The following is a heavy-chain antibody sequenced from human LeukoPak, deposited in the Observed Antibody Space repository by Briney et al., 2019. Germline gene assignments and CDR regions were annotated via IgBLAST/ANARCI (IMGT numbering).Heavy chain of an antibody. V-gene: IGHV1-69*13. J-gene: IGHJ5*02. Sequence: SVKVSCKASGGTFSSYAISWVRQAPGQGLEWMGGITPIFGTANYAQKFQGRVTITADESTSTAYMELSSLRSEDTAVYFCARTYDSSGYYESSWGQGTLVTVSS. CDR1: GGTFSSYA. D-gene: IGHD3-22*01. CDR3: ARTYDSSGYYESS. CDR2: ITPIFGTA.